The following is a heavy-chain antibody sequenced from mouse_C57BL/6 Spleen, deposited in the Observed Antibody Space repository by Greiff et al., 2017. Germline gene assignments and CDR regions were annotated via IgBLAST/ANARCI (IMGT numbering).Heavy chain of an antibody. CDR3: ARTGAWYFDV. Sequence: VQLQQSGAELVMPGASVKLSCKASGYTFTSYWMHWVRQRPGQGLEWIGEIDPSDSYTNYNQKFKGKSTLTVDKSYSTACMQLSSLTSEDSAVYYCARTGAWYFDVWGTGTTVTVAS. CDR1: GYTFTSYW. J-gene: IGHJ1*03. D-gene: IGHD4-1*01. CDR2: IDPSDSYT. V-gene: IGHV1-69*01.